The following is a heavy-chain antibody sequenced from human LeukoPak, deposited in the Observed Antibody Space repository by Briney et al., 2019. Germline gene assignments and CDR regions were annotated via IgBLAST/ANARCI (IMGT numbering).Heavy chain of an antibody. CDR1: GDSIGRGSYY. D-gene: IGHD6-19*01. V-gene: IGHV4-61*02. J-gene: IGHJ5*02. CDR2: IFNTGST. Sequence: PSETLSLTCAVSGDSIGRGSYYWGWIRQPAGKAPEWIGRIFNTGSTSYNPSLKSRVTISVDTSKNQFSLNLRSVTAADTAVYYCASVRGYSSGWYASGFDPWGQGTLVTVSS. CDR3: ASVRGYSSGWYASGFDP.